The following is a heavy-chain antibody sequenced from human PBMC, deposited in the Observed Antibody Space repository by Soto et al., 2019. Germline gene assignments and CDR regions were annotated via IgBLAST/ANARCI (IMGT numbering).Heavy chain of an antibody. J-gene: IGHJ4*02. CDR1: GGSISSGGYY. CDR3: ARSGYSYGPNPLLY. CDR2: IYYSGST. Sequence: SETLSLTCTVSGGSISSGGYYWSWIRQHPGKGLEWIGYIYYSGSTYYNPPLKSRVTISVDTSKNQFSLKLSSVTAADTAVYYCARSGYSYGPNPLLYWGQGTLVTVSS. D-gene: IGHD5-18*01. V-gene: IGHV4-31*03.